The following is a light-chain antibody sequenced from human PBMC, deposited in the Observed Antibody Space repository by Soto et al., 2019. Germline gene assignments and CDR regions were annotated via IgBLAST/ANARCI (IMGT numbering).Light chain of an antibody. V-gene: IGKV3-15*01. CDR3: QQYNEWPIT. CDR2: GAS. CDR1: QSVRDN. J-gene: IGKJ4*01. Sequence: EIVMTQSPATLSVSPGERATLSCRASQSVRDNLAWYQQRPGQAPRLLIYGASIRVAGIPARISGSGSGTEFTLTISSLQSEDFAVYSCQQYNEWPITFGGGTKVDI.